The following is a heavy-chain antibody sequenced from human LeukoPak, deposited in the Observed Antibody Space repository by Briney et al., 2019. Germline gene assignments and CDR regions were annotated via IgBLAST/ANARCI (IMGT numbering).Heavy chain of an antibody. Sequence: SETLSLTCAVYGGSFSGYYWSWIRQPPGKGLEWIGEINHSGSTNYNPSLKSRVTISVDTSKNQFSLKLSSVTAADTAVYYCARGPSTDYDFWSGYSRGYYFDYWGQGTLVTVSS. CDR3: ARGPSTDYDFWSGYSRGYYFDY. J-gene: IGHJ4*02. V-gene: IGHV4-34*01. D-gene: IGHD3-3*01. CDR1: GGSFSGYY. CDR2: INHSGST.